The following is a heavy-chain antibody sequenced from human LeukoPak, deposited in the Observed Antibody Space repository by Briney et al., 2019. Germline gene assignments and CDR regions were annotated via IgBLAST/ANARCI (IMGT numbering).Heavy chain of an antibody. Sequence: SETLSLTCTVSGGSVSTYYWSWIRQPAGKGLEWIGRIYTSGSTNYNPSLKSRVTMSVDTSKNQFSLKLSSVTAADTAVYYCASGTYYDFWSGYYDRNGMDVWGQGTTVTVSS. D-gene: IGHD3-3*01. CDR3: ASGTYYDFWSGYYDRNGMDV. V-gene: IGHV4-4*07. CDR1: GGSVSTYY. J-gene: IGHJ6*02. CDR2: IYTSGST.